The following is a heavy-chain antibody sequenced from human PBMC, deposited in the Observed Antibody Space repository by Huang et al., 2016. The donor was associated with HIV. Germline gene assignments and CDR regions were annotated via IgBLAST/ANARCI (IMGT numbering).Heavy chain of an antibody. J-gene: IGHJ4*02. CDR1: GGSFSGYY. V-gene: IGHV4-34*01. Sequence: QVQLHQWGAGLLKPSETLSLTCAVYGGSFSGYYWSWIRQSPGKGLEWIGEITHSGSTNYNPSLKSRVTISEETSKNQFSLKLSSVTAADTAVYYCARATHYGSGSYYYWGQGTLVTVSS. CDR3: ARATHYGSGSYYY. CDR2: ITHSGST. D-gene: IGHD3-10*01.